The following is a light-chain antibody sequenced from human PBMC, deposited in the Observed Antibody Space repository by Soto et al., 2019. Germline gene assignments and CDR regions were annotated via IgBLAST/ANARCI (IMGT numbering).Light chain of an antibody. J-gene: IGKJ4*01. Sequence: EIVLTQSPGTLSLSPGERATLSCRASQSVSNNYLAWYQQKPGQAPRLLIYDASRRATDIPDRFSGSGSGTDFTLTISRLEPEDFAVYYCQQYGTSQFTFGGGTKVEIK. V-gene: IGKV3-20*01. CDR2: DAS. CDR1: QSVSNNY. CDR3: QQYGTSQFT.